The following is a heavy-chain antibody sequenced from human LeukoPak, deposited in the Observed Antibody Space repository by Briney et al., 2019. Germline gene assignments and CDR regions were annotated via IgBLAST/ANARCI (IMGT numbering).Heavy chain of an antibody. Sequence: GGSLRLSCAASGFTFSSYGMHWVRQAPGKGLEWVAFIRYDGSNKYYADSVKGRFTISRDNSKNTLYLQMNSLRAEDTAVYYCARVDGDSDAFDIWGQGTMVTVSS. CDR3: ARVDGDSDAFDI. J-gene: IGHJ3*02. CDR1: GFTFSSYG. V-gene: IGHV3-30*02. D-gene: IGHD4-17*01. CDR2: IRYDGSNK.